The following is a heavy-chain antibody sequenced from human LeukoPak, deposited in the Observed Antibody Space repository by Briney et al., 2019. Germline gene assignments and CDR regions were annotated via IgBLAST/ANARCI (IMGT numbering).Heavy chain of an antibody. CDR3: AGEYCSGGSCRQGFDY. D-gene: IGHD2-15*01. CDR1: GYTFTDYY. Sequence: ASVKVSCKASGYTFTDYYMHWVRQAPGQGLEWMGWINPNSGDTNHAQNFQGRVTLTRDTSISTAYMELSSLRSDDSAVYYCAGEYCSGGSCRQGFDYWGQGTLVTGSS. J-gene: IGHJ4*02. V-gene: IGHV1-2*02. CDR2: INPNSGDT.